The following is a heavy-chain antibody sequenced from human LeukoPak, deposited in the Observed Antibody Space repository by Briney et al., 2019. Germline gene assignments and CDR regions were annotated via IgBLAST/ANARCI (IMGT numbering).Heavy chain of an antibody. CDR1: GFTFSSYA. CDR3: AKYEYQWLYYYYYGMDV. V-gene: IGHV3-30-3*02. D-gene: IGHD2-2*01. J-gene: IGHJ6*02. Sequence: GGSLRLSCAASGFTFSSYAMHWVRQAPGKGLEWVAVISYDGSNKYYADSVKGRFTISRDNSKNTLYLQMNSLRAEDTAVYYCAKYEYQWLYYYYYGMDVWGQGTTVTVSS. CDR2: ISYDGSNK.